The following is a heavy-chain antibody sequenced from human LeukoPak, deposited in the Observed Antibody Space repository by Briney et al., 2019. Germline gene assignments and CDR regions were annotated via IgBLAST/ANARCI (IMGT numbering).Heavy chain of an antibody. D-gene: IGHD3-22*01. V-gene: IGHV5-51*01. CDR3: ARGANYYDSGHIDY. CDR2: IYPGDSDT. CDR1: GYRFTSFW. Sequence: KVGESLKISCKGSGYRFTSFWIGWVRQMPGKGLEWMGIIYPGDSDTRYSPSFQGQVTISADKSISTAYLQWSSLKAPDTAMYYCARGANYYDSGHIDYWGQGTLVTVSS. J-gene: IGHJ4*02.